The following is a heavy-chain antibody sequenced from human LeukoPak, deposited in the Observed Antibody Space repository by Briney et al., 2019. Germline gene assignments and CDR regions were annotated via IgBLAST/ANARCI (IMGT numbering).Heavy chain of an antibody. V-gene: IGHV4-4*07. CDR2: ISSGGNT. J-gene: IGHJ5*02. CDR3: ARGGYYCSSASCYAWFDP. D-gene: IGHD2-2*01. CDR1: GDSITSYY. Sequence: SDTLSLTCTVSGDSITSYYWSWIRQPAGKALEWIGRISSGGNTKYNPSLSSRVTMSVDTSKNQFSLKLNSVTAADTAVYYCARGGYYCSSASCYAWFDPWGQGTLVTVSS.